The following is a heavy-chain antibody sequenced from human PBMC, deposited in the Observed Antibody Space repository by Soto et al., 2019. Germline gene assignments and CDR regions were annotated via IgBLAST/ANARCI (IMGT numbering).Heavy chain of an antibody. J-gene: IGHJ4*02. CDR1: GGSISSYY. CDR3: ARIPTRRNYYDSSGYYYSYFDY. D-gene: IGHD3-22*01. CDR2: IYYSGST. Sequence: SETLSLTCTVSGGSISSYYWSWIRQPPGKGLEWIGYIYYSGSTNYNPSLKSRVTISVDTSKNQFSLKLSSVTAADTAVYYCARIPTRRNYYDSSGYYYSYFDYWGQGTLVTVSS. V-gene: IGHV4-59*01.